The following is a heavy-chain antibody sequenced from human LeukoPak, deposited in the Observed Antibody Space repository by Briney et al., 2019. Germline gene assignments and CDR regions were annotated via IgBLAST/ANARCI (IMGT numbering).Heavy chain of an antibody. D-gene: IGHD1-26*01. J-gene: IGHJ4*02. CDR2: TYFSGST. V-gene: IGHV4-59*12. Sequence: SETLSLTCTVSGGSISNYYWTWIRQPPGKGLEWIGHTYFSGSTYYNPSLKSRVTISVDTSKNQFSLKLSSVTAADTAVYYCARDSVYSGSSLDYWGQGALVTVSS. CDR3: ARDSVYSGSSLDY. CDR1: GGSISNYY.